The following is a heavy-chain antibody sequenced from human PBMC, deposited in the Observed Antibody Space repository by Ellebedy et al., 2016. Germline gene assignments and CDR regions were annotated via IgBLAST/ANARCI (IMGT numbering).Heavy chain of an antibody. J-gene: IGHJ3*02. CDR3: ARDRGYYYDSSALGAFDI. D-gene: IGHD3-22*01. CDR1: GGSISSGGYY. Sequence: SETLSLTXTVSGGSISSGGYYWSWIRQHPGKGLEWIGYIYYSGSTYYNPSLKSRVTISVDTSKNQFSLKLSSVTAADTAVYYCARDRGYYYDSSALGAFDIWGQGTMVTVSS. CDR2: IYYSGST. V-gene: IGHV4-31*03.